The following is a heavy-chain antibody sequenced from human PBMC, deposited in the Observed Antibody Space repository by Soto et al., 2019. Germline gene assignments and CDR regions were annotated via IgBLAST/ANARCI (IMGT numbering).Heavy chain of an antibody. Sequence: QVQLVQSGAEVKKPGASVKVSCKASGYTFTSYGISWVRQAPGQGLEWMGWISAYNGNTNYAQKLQGRVTMTPDTSTSTAYMELRSLRSDDTAVYYCASRYCSSTSCYSRGGGPPGRYYMDVWGKGTTVTVSS. D-gene: IGHD2-2*01. CDR1: GYTFTSYG. J-gene: IGHJ6*03. V-gene: IGHV1-18*01. CDR3: ASRYCSSTSCYSRGGGPPGRYYMDV. CDR2: ISAYNGNT.